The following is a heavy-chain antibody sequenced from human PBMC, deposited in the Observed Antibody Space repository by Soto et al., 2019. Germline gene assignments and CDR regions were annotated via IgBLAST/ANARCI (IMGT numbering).Heavy chain of an antibody. CDR3: VRGGGGGQFDY. D-gene: IGHD2-21*01. V-gene: IGHV3-11*06. J-gene: IGHJ4*02. CDR2: ISINSNHK. CDR1: GFTFSDFY. Sequence: GGSLRLSCAASGFTFSDFYMTWVRQAPGKGLEWLSYISINSNHKEYGDSVKGRHTISRDNAKNSLYLQMNSLRADDTAVYYCVRGGGGGQFDYWGQGTLVTVSS.